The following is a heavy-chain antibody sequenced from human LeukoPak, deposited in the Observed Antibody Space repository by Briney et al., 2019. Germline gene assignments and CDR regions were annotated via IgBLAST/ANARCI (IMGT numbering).Heavy chain of an antibody. V-gene: IGHV3-23*01. CDR1: GFTFSSYA. CDR3: AKQYCSGGSCYSGVDDY. D-gene: IGHD2-15*01. J-gene: IGHJ4*02. CDR2: ISGSGGST. Sequence: GGSLRLSCAASGFTFSSYARSWVRQAPGKGLEWVSAISGSGGSTYYADSVKGRFTISRDNSKNTLYLQMNSLRAEDTAVYYCAKQYCSGGSCYSGVDDYWGQGTLVTVSS.